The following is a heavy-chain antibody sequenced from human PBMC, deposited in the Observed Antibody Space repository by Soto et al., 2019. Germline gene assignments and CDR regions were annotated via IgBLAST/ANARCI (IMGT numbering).Heavy chain of an antibody. CDR2: ISVSFVST. Sequence: AGGSLRLSCTASGFTFSDHGMHWVRQSPGKGLEWASSISVSFVSTFYADSVKGRFTISRDNSMNTLYLQMNSLRAEDTAVYYCAKDRTLASRNSECWGKGDMVSVSA. CDR1: GFTFSDHG. CDR3: AKDRTLASRNSEC. V-gene: IGHV3-23*01. D-gene: IGHD6-6*01. J-gene: IGHJ4*02.